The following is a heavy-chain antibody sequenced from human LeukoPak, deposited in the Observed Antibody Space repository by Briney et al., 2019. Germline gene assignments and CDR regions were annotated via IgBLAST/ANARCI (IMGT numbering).Heavy chain of an antibody. CDR3: ARDGADYDRSGYYDY. Sequence: ASVKVSFKASGYTFTSYGISWVRQAPGQGLEWMGWISAYNGNTNYAQKLQGRVTMTTDTSTSTVYMELRSLRSDDTAVYYCARDGADYDRSGYYDYWGQGTLVTVSS. CDR1: GYTFTSYG. CDR2: ISAYNGNT. V-gene: IGHV1-18*01. J-gene: IGHJ4*02. D-gene: IGHD3-22*01.